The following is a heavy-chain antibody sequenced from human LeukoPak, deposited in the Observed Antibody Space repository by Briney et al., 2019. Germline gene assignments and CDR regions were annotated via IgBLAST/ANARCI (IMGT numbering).Heavy chain of an antibody. Sequence: PGGSLRLSCAASGFTFSSYAMSWVRQAPGKGLEWVSAISGSGGSTYYGDSVKGRFTISRENAKNSLYLQMNSLRAGDTAVYYCARGLYYYDSSGYYGDAFDIWGQGTMVTVSS. CDR2: ISGSGGST. CDR3: ARGLYYYDSSGYYGDAFDI. J-gene: IGHJ3*02. CDR1: GFTFSSYA. V-gene: IGHV3-23*01. D-gene: IGHD3-22*01.